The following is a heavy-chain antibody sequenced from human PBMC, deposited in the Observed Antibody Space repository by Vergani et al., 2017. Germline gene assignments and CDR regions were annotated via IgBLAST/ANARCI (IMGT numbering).Heavy chain of an antibody. CDR3: AKQYLVSGNFLLDY. V-gene: IGHV3-23*01. J-gene: IGHJ4*02. D-gene: IGHD3-10*01. CDR1: EFTFSNYA. Sequence: EVQLLESGGGLVQPGGSLRLTCAASEFTFSNYAMNWVRQAPGKGLGWVSGIGGSGVSAYYTDSVKGRFTISRDNSKNMLFLQMNNLKTEDTAIYYCAKQYLVSGNFLLDYWGQERLVTVSS. CDR2: IGGSGVSA.